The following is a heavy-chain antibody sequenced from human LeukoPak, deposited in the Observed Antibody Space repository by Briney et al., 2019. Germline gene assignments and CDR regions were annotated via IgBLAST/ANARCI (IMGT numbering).Heavy chain of an antibody. CDR3: ARGQGGYNYGYDAFDL. V-gene: IGHV4-39*07. CDR2: IYYSGST. D-gene: IGHD5-24*01. Sequence: SETLSLTCTVSGGSISSSSYYWGWIRQPPGKGLEWIGSIYYSGSTYYNPSLKSRVTISVDTSKNQFSLKLSSVTAADTAVYYCARGQGGYNYGYDAFDLWGQGTMVTVSS. J-gene: IGHJ3*01. CDR1: GGSISSSSYY.